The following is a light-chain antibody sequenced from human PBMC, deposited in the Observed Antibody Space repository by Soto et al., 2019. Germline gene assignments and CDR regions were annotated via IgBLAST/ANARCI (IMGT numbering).Light chain of an antibody. J-gene: IGKJ1*01. V-gene: IGKV3-15*01. CDR3: QQYNNWPRT. CDR2: SAS. CDR1: QSVSSN. Sequence: EIVMTQSPATLSVSPVERATLSCRASQSVSSNLAWYQQKPGQAPSLLIYSASTRATGISARFSGSGSDTQFTLTISSLQSEDFAVYYCQQYNNWPRTFGKGTKVDIK.